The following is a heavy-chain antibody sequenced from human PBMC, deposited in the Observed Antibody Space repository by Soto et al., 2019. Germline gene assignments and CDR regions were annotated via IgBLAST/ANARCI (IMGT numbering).Heavy chain of an antibody. J-gene: IGHJ4*02. CDR2: IYPADSDT. Sequence: PGESLKISCKGSGYSFTSYWIGWVRQMPGKGLEWMGVIYPADSDTRYSPSFQGQVTISADKSISTAYLQWSSLKASDTAIYYCARQIGLTARPDCDSWGQGTLVTVSS. CDR3: ARQIGLTARPDCDS. CDR1: GYSFTSYW. D-gene: IGHD6-6*01. V-gene: IGHV5-51*01.